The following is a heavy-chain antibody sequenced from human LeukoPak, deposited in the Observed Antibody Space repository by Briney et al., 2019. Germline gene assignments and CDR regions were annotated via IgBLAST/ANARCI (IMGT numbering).Heavy chain of an antibody. V-gene: IGHV3-74*01. CDR3: ARGPNSNWSGLDF. J-gene: IGHJ4*02. D-gene: IGHD6-6*01. CDR2: ISPTGSTT. CDR1: GFSFSGHW. Sequence: GGSLRLSCTASGFSFSGHWMHWARQLPGKGLVWVSRISPTGSTTSYADSVKGRFTVSRDNAKNTLYLQVNSLRAEDTAVYYCARGPNSNWSGLDFWGQGILLTVSS.